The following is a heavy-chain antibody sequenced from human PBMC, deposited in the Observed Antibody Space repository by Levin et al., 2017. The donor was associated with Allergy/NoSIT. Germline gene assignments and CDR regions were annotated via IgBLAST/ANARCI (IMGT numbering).Heavy chain of an antibody. Sequence: LTGGSLRLSCAASGFTFGDYAMSWVRQAPGKGLEWVGFIRSKAYGGTTEYAASVKGRFTISRDDSKSIAYLQMNSLKTEDTAVYYCTRDEKYSGYGIRKYGMDVWGQGTTVTVSS. J-gene: IGHJ6*02. CDR3: TRDEKYSGYGIRKYGMDV. D-gene: IGHD5-12*01. CDR2: IRSKAYGGTT. CDR1: GFTFGDYA. V-gene: IGHV3-49*04.